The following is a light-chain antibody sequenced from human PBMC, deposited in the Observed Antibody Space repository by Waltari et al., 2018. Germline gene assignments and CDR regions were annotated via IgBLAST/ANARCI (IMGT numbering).Light chain of an antibody. CDR2: VAS. Sequence: IVMTQSPAILSVSPGEGATLSCKASQSVETFLAWYQPIRGRAPRLLIWVASTRATGIPARFCGSGSGTEFTLTIGSLQSEDFAVYYCQQYKQWPLTFGGGTRVEIK. J-gene: IGKJ4*01. CDR3: QQYKQWPLT. CDR1: QSVETF. V-gene: IGKV3-15*01.